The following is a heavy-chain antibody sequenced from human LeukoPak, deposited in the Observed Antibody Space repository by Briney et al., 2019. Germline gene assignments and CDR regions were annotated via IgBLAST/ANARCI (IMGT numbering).Heavy chain of an antibody. CDR2: ISYDGSDK. D-gene: IGHD4-23*01. CDR1: GFTLSYYG. J-gene: IGHJ4*02. CDR3: AKDITRYGGNAVDY. Sequence: GGSLRLSCAASGFTLSYYGIHWVRQAPGKGLEWVAVISYDGSDKYYADSVKGRFTISRDNPKNTLYLQMNSLRAEDTAVYYCAKDITRYGGNAVDYWGQGTLVTVSS. V-gene: IGHV3-30*18.